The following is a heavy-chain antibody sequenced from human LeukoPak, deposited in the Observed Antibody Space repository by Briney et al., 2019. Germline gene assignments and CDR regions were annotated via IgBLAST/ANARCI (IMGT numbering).Heavy chain of an antibody. CDR3: ARDYGSRGSDGFDI. D-gene: IGHD3-10*01. CDR1: GGTFSSYA. Sequence: SVKVSCKASGGTFSSYAISWVRQAPGQGLERMGGIIPIFGTANYAQKFQGRVTITADESTSTAYMELSSLRSEDTAVYYCARDYGSRGSDGFDIWGQGTMVTVSS. J-gene: IGHJ3*02. CDR2: IIPIFGTA. V-gene: IGHV1-69*13.